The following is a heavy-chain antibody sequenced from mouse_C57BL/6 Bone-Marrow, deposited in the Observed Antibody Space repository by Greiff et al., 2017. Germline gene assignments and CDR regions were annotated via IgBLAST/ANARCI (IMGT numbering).Heavy chain of an antibody. J-gene: IGHJ2*01. CDR1: GFTFSDYG. CDR3: TRGYYVYY. V-gene: IGHV5-17*01. Sequence: EVKVEESGGGLVKPGGSLKLSCAASGFTFSDYGMHWVRQAPEKGLEWVAYISSGSSTIYYADTVKGRFTISRENAKTTLFLQMTSLRSEYTAMYYCTRGYYVYYWGQGPTLAVFS. CDR2: ISSGSSTI. D-gene: IGHD1-1*01.